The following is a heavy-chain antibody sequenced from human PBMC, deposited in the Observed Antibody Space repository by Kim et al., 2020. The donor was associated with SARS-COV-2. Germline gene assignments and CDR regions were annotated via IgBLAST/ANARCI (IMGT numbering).Heavy chain of an antibody. CDR2: FDPEDGET. J-gene: IGHJ4*02. D-gene: IGHD6-13*01. CDR1: GYTLTELS. V-gene: IGHV1-24*01. Sequence: ASVKVSCKVSGYTLTELSMHWVRQAPGKGLEWMGGFDPEDGETIYAQKFQGRVTMTEDTSTDTAYMELSSLRSEDTAVYYCATAGEAAAGVGGYDYWGQGTLVTVSS. CDR3: ATAGEAAAGVGGYDY.